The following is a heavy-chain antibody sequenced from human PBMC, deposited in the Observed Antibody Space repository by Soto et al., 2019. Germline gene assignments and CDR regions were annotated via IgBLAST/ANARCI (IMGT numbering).Heavy chain of an antibody. Sequence: PSETLSLTCTVSGGSISSGGDYWSWIRQHPGKGLEWIGYIYYSGSTYYNPSLKSRVTISVDTSKNQFSLKLSSVTAADTAVYYCAGTTMVRGVIHRQYYFYYCGQGTLVTVSS. CDR1: GGSISSGGDY. D-gene: IGHD3-10*01. CDR3: AGTTMVRGVIHRQYYFYY. CDR2: IYYSGST. V-gene: IGHV4-31*03. J-gene: IGHJ4*02.